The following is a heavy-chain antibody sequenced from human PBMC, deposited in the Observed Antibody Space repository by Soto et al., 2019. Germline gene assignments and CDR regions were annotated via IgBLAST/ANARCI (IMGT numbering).Heavy chain of an antibody. CDR1: GYTFTTYG. V-gene: IGHV1-18*04. J-gene: IGHJ4*01. CDR3: ARVVKAGDYGDYGRYYFDY. D-gene: IGHD4-17*01. CDR2: ISAYSGNT. Sequence: QVQLVQSGAEVKKPGASVKVSCKASGYTFTTYGITWERQAPGQGLEWMGWISAYSGNTNYAQKLEGRITVTTDTSTNTAYMDLRSLRSDDTAVYYCARVVKAGDYGDYGRYYFDYWGHGTLVTVSS.